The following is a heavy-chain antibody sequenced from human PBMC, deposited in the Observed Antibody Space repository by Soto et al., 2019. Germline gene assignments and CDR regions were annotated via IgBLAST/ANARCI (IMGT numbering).Heavy chain of an antibody. J-gene: IGHJ5*02. CDR3: AHSRSGSLPEEEWFDP. D-gene: IGHD3-22*01. V-gene: IGHV2-5*02. CDR2: IYWDDDK. Sequence: SGPTLVNPTQTLTLTCTFSGFSLTTSGVGVGWIRQPPGKALEWLALIYWDDDKRYSPSLKSRLTITKDTSKNQVVLTMTNMDPVDTATYYCAHSRSGSLPEEEWFDPWGQGTLVTVSS. CDR1: GFSLTTSGVG.